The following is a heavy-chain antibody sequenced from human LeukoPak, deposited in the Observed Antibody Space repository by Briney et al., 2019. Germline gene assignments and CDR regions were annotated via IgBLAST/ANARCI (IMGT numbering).Heavy chain of an antibody. CDR1: GGSISSSSYY. Sequence: SETLSLTCTVSGGSISSSSYYWGWIRQPPGKGLEWIGSIYYSGSTNYNPSLKSRVTISVDTSKNQFSLKLSSVTAADTAVYYCARGNSSGWYDYWGQGTLVTVSS. V-gene: IGHV4-39*07. D-gene: IGHD6-19*01. CDR3: ARGNSSGWYDY. CDR2: IYYSGST. J-gene: IGHJ4*02.